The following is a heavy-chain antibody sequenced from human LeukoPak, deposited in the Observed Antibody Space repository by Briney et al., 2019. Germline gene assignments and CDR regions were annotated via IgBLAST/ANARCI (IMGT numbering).Heavy chain of an antibody. V-gene: IGHV3-74*01. J-gene: IGHJ4*01. CDR1: EFNFFSYG. CDR2: IFTDGTTT. D-gene: IGHD2-21*02. CDR3: ARELPREVTLDY. Sequence: PGGSLRLSCVASEFNFFSYGMQWVRQAQGKGLVWVSRIFTDGTTTSYADSVKGRFTISRDNAKNTLYLQMNSLRAEDTAVYYCARELPREVTLDYWGQETLVTVSP.